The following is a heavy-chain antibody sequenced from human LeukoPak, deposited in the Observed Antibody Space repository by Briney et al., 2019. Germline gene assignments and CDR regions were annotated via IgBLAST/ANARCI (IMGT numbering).Heavy chain of an antibody. CDR2: INPNSGGT. CDR1: GYTFTGYY. J-gene: IGHJ4*02. Sequence: GASVKVSCRASGYTFTGYYIHWVRQAPGQGLEWMGWINPNSGGTNYAQKFQGWVTMTRDTSISTAYMELSRLRSDDTAVYYCARDRHYDILTGYYRGAFDYWGQGTLVTVSS. D-gene: IGHD3-9*01. V-gene: IGHV1-2*04. CDR3: ARDRHYDILTGYYRGAFDY.